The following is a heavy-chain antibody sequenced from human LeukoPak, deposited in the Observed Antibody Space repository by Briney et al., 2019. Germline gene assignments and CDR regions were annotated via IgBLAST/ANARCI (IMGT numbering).Heavy chain of an antibody. J-gene: IGHJ4*02. V-gene: IGHV4-59*01. CDR3: ARDRGFSYDLDY. D-gene: IGHD5-18*01. Sequence: KPSETLSLTCTVSGGSISSYYWTWIRQPPGKGREWIGYIYYSGGTNYNPSLKSRVTISVDTSKNQFSLKLSSVTAADTAVYYCARDRGFSYDLDYWGQGTLVTVSS. CDR2: IYYSGGT. CDR1: GGSISSYY.